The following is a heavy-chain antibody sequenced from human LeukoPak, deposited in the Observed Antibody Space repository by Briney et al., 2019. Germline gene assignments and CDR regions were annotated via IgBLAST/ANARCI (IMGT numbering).Heavy chain of an antibody. Sequence: ASVQVSCKASGYTLTSYYMHWVRQAPGQGLEWMGITNPSGGSTSYAQKFQGRVTMTRDMSTSTVYMELSSLRSEDTAVYYCARGYCSSTSCYMAYFDYWGQGTLVTVSS. CDR1: GYTLTSYY. D-gene: IGHD2-2*02. V-gene: IGHV1-46*01. CDR2: TNPSGGST. CDR3: ARGYCSSTSCYMAYFDY. J-gene: IGHJ4*02.